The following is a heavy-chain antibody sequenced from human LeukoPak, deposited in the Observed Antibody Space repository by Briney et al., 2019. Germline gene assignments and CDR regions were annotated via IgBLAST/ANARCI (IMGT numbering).Heavy chain of an antibody. CDR1: GFTFSSYA. V-gene: IGHV3-74*01. Sequence: QAGGSLRLSCAASGFTFSSYAMHWVRQAPGKGLVWVSRIKSDGSSTSYADSVKGRFTISRDNAKNTLYLQMNSLRAEDTAVYYCARDPHGGSGSDPHDAFDIWGQGTMVTVSS. CDR2: IKSDGSST. CDR3: ARDPHGGSGSDPHDAFDI. J-gene: IGHJ3*02. D-gene: IGHD1-26*01.